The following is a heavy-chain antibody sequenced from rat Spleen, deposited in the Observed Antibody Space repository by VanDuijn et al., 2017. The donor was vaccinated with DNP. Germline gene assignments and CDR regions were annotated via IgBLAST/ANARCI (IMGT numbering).Heavy chain of an antibody. CDR1: GFTFSDYY. J-gene: IGHJ3*01. CDR3: AKDLQLPGGY. D-gene: IGHD1-4*01. V-gene: IGHV5-27*01. CDR2: IRSDGGSS. Sequence: EVQLVESGGGLVQPGRSLKLSCAASGFTFSDYYMAWVRQAPTKGLEWVAYIRSDGGSSYYGDSVKGRFTISRDNAENTVYLQMNSLRSEDTATYYCAKDLQLPGGYWGQGTLVTVSS.